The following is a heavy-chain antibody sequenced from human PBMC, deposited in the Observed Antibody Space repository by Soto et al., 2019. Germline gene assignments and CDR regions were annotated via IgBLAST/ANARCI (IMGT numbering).Heavy chain of an antibody. CDR1: GFTFGSYA. Sequence: VQLVESGGGLVQPGGSLRLSCAASGFTFGSYAMTWVRQAPGKGLEWVSGISGGVSGRYYSDSVEARFTISRDNPKNLLYLQMNTLRAEDTAVYFCARVRFPSAPRRPLDYYCVDVWGNGTTITVSS. CDR3: ARVRFPSAPRRPLDYYCVDV. CDR2: ISGGVSGR. J-gene: IGHJ6*03. V-gene: IGHV3-23*04. D-gene: IGHD3-10*01.